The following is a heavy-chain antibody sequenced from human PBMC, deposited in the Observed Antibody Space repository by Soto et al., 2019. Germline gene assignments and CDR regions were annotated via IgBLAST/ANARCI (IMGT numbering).Heavy chain of an antibody. V-gene: IGHV4-59*01. Sequence: SETLSLTCAVFGGSISSYFWSWIRQPPGEGLEWIGYIYYTGSTNYNPSLKSRVTISVDTSKNQFSLQLSSVTAADTAVYYCATFNWYFDLWGRVTLVTVS. J-gene: IGHJ2*01. CDR2: IYYTGST. CDR3: ATFNWYFDL. CDR1: GGSISSYF.